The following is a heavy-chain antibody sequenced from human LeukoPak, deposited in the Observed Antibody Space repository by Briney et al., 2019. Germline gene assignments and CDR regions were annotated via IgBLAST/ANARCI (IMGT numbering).Heavy chain of an antibody. J-gene: IGHJ5*02. CDR2: IYYSGST. V-gene: IGHV4-39*01. D-gene: IGHD2-2*01. CDR1: GGSISSGAY. Sequence: SETLSLTCAVSGGSISSGAYWGWIRQPPGKGLEWIGSIYYSGSTYYNPSLKSRVTISVDTSKNQFSLKLSSVTAADTAVYYCARQYCSSTSCPNWFDPWGQGTLVTVSS. CDR3: ARQYCSSTSCPNWFDP.